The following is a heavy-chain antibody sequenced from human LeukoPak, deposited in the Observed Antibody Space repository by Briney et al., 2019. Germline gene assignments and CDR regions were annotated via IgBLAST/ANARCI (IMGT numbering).Heavy chain of an antibody. V-gene: IGHV4-4*09. CDR1: GGSISSYY. CDR2: IYTSGST. J-gene: IGHJ4*02. D-gene: IGHD5-12*01. CDR3: ARLSHRSGSDY. Sequence: SETLSLTCTVSGGSISSYYWSWIRQPPGKGLEWIGYIYTSGSTNYNPSLKSRVTISVDTSKNQFSLKLSSVTAADTAVYYCARLSHRSGSDYWGQGTLVTVSS.